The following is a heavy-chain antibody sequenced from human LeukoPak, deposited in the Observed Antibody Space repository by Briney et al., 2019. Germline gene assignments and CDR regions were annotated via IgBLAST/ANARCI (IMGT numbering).Heavy chain of an antibody. CDR2: ITNKATSYTA. CDR3: ARDVYGALDY. Sequence: GGSLRLSCAASGFTFSDNYMDWVRQAPGKGLEWVGRITNKATSYTAEYAASVKGRFIISRDGSENSMYLQMNSLKTEDTAVYYCARDVYGALDYWGQGTLVTVSS. V-gene: IGHV3-72*01. D-gene: IGHD2/OR15-2a*01. J-gene: IGHJ4*02. CDR1: GFTFSDNY.